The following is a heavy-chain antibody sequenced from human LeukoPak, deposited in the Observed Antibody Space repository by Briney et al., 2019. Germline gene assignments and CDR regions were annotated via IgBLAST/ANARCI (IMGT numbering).Heavy chain of an antibody. D-gene: IGHD2-2*02. Sequence: PGGSLRLSCAASGFTFSSYWMHWVRQAPGKGLVWVSRINSDGSSASYADSVKGRFTISRDNAKNTLYLQMNSLRAEGTAVYYCARSCSSTSCYSRFDPWGQGTLVTVSS. V-gene: IGHV3-74*01. J-gene: IGHJ5*02. CDR1: GFTFSSYW. CDR2: INSDGSSA. CDR3: ARSCSSTSCYSRFDP.